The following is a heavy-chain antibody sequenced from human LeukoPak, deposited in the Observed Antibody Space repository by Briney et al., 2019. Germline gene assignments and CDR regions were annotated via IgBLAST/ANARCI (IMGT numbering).Heavy chain of an antibody. CDR1: GYSFTNFG. D-gene: IGHD6-25*01. V-gene: IGHV1-18*01. CDR2: ISPYDDDP. CDR3: AKVDPPIIAGARGDAFDI. J-gene: IGHJ3*02. Sequence: PGASVKVSCKASGYSFTNFGITWVRQAPGQGLEWMGWISPYDDDPTYAQMFQGRLTMAADTSTSTAYMELRGLRSDDTAMYYCAKVDPPIIAGARGDAFDIWGQGTMVTVSS.